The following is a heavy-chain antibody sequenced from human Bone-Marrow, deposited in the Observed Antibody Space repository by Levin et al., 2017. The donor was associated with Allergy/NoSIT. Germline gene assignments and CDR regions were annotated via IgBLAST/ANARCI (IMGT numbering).Heavy chain of an antibody. J-gene: IGHJ1*01. V-gene: IGHV3-30*18. CDR2: ISYDGSNK. Sequence: SCAASGFTFSSYGMHWVRQAPGKGLEWVAVISYDGSNKYYADSVKGRFTISRDNSKNTLYLQMNSLRAEDTAVYYCAKDPHSRYCSGGSCYSGYFQHWGQGTLVTVSS. D-gene: IGHD2-15*01. CDR3: AKDPHSRYCSGGSCYSGYFQH. CDR1: GFTFSSYG.